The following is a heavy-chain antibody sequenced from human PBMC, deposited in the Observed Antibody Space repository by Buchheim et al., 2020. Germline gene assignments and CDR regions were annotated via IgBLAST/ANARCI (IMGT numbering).Heavy chain of an antibody. Sequence: EVRLVESGGGLVQPGGSLRLSCAASGFIFSNYWMQWVRQAPGKGLEWVANIQPDGSEKYYVDSVKSRFSISRDNAKNSLYLQMNSLRAEDTAVYYCARIRYGDYLWGQGTL. D-gene: IGHD4-17*01. CDR3: ARIRYGDYL. CDR1: GFIFSNYW. CDR2: IQPDGSEK. J-gene: IGHJ4*02. V-gene: IGHV3-7*01.